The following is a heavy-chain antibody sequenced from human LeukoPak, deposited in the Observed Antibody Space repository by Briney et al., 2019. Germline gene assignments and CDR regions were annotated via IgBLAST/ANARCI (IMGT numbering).Heavy chain of an antibody. CDR2: ISWNIGRI. CDR1: GFTFSSYA. D-gene: IGHD2/OR15-2a*01. J-gene: IGHJ2*01. Sequence: TGGSLRLSCAASGFTFSSYAMSWVRQAPGKGLEWVSGISWNIGRIDYADSVKGRFTISRDNAKNSLYLQMNSLRTEDTALYYCAKGSISWYFDLWGRGTQVTVSS. V-gene: IGHV3-9*01. CDR3: AKGSISWYFDL.